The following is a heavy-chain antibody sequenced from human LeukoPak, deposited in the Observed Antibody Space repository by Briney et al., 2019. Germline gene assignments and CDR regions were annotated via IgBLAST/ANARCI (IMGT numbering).Heavy chain of an antibody. CDR1: GFTFSSYA. CDR3: AKDDDYGDYYDY. CDR2: ISGSGGST. V-gene: IGHV3-23*01. D-gene: IGHD4-17*01. J-gene: IGHJ4*02. Sequence: GGSLRLSCAASGFTFSSYAMSWVRQAPGKGLEWVSAISGSGGSTYYADSVKGRFTISRDNSKNTLYLQMNSRRAEDTAVYYCAKDDDYGDYYDYWGQGTLVTVSS.